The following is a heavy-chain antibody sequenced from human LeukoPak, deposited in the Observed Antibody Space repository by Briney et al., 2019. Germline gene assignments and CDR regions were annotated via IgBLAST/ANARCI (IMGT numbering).Heavy chain of an antibody. CDR1: GFTFSSYA. Sequence: GGSLRLSCAASGFTFSSYAVSWVRQAPGKGLEWVSAISGSGGSTYYADSVKGRFTISRDNSKNTLYLQMNSLRAEDTAVYYCANWGGYCSGGSCHDRNFDYWGQGTLVTVSS. D-gene: IGHD2-15*01. CDR3: ANWGGYCSGGSCHDRNFDY. V-gene: IGHV3-23*01. CDR2: ISGSGGST. J-gene: IGHJ4*02.